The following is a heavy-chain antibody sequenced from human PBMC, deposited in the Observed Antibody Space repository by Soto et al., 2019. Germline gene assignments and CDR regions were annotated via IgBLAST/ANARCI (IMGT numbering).Heavy chain of an antibody. J-gene: IGHJ5*02. CDR3: ARGQGYQKENWFDP. V-gene: IGHV1-2*02. CDR2: INPNSGGT. CDR1: GYTFTGYY. D-gene: IGHD2-15*01. Sequence: VASVKVSCKASGYTFTGYYMHWVRQAPGQGLEWMGWINPNSGGTNYAQKFQGRVTMTRDTSISTAYMELSRLRSDDTAVYYCARGQGYQKENWFDPWGQGTLVTVSS.